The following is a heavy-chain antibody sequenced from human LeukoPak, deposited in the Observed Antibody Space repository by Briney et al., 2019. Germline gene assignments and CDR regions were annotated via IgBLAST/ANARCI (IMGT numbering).Heavy chain of an antibody. J-gene: IGHJ4*02. CDR3: AKTYCGGDCPTTNDY. Sequence: GGSLRLSCAASGFTFSSYGMHWVRQAPGKGLEWVAFIRYDGSNKYYADSVKGRFTISRDNSKNTLYLQMNSLRAEDTAVYYCAKTYCGGDCPTTNDYWGQGTLVTVSS. CDR1: GFTFSSYG. V-gene: IGHV3-30*02. D-gene: IGHD2-21*01. CDR2: IRYDGSNK.